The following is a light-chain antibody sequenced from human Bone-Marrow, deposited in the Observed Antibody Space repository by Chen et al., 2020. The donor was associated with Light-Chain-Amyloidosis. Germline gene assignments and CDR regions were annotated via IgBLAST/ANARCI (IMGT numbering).Light chain of an antibody. CDR2: DDS. CDR1: NIGSTS. Sequence: SYVLTQPSSVSVAPGQTATIACGGNNIGSTSVHWYQQTPGQAPLLVVYDDSDRPSGIPERLSGYNSGKTATLTSSRVEAGDEADYYCQVWDRSSDRPVFGGGTKLTVL. V-gene: IGLV3-21*02. CDR3: QVWDRSSDRPV. J-gene: IGLJ3*02.